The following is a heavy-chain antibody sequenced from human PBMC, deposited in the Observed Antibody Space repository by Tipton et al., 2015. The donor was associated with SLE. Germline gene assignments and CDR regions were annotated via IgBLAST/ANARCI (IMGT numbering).Heavy chain of an antibody. D-gene: IGHD2-8*01. J-gene: IGHJ4*02. CDR3: ARGYCSDGVCYGFGFFDY. CDR2: LYYSGNT. CDR1: GGSIRSSRHF. Sequence: TLSLTCTVSGGSIRSSRHFWGWIRQPPGKGLEWIGVLYYSGNTYYNPSLKSPVTLSIDTSKNQFSLKMRSVTAADTAVYFCARGYCSDGVCYGFGFFDYWGQGILVTVSS. V-gene: IGHV4-39*07.